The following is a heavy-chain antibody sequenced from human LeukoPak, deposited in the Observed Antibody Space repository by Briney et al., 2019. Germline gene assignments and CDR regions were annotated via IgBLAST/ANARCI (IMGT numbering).Heavy chain of an antibody. CDR3: ARVRDGYNDAYDI. Sequence: ASVKVSCEASGYTFTGYYMHWVRQAPGQGLEWMGWINPNSGGTNYAQKFQGRVAMTRDTSISTAYMELSRLRSDDTAVYYCARVRDGYNDAYDIWGQGTMVTVTS. D-gene: IGHD5-24*01. V-gene: IGHV1-2*02. J-gene: IGHJ3*02. CDR2: INPNSGGT. CDR1: GYTFTGYY.